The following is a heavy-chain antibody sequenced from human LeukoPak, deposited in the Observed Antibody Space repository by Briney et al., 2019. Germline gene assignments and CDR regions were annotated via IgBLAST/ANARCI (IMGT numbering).Heavy chain of an antibody. V-gene: IGHV3-9*01. J-gene: IGHJ4*02. CDR2: ISWNSGSI. Sequence: PGGSLRLSCAASGFTFDDYAMHWVRQAPGKGLEWVSGISWNSGSIGYADSVKGRFTISRDNAKNSPYLQMNSLRAEDTAVYYCARLGPDMSASAGFCTSTSCYGIGYWGQGTLVTVSS. CDR1: GFTFDDYA. CDR3: ARLGPDMSASAGFCTSTSCYGIGY. D-gene: IGHD2-2*01.